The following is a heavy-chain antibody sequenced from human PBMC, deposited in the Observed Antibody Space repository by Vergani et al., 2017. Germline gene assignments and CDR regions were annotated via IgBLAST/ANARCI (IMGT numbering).Heavy chain of an antibody. CDR1: GGSISNSNYY. CDR2: IYYSGRT. CDR3: ARQSTTDDAFDI. Sequence: QLQLQESGPGLVKPSETLSLTCTVSGGSISNSNYYWGWIRQPPGKGLEWIGSIYYSGRTYYRPSLKGRVTISVYTSKNQFSLKVSSVTAADTAVYYCARQSTTDDAFDIWGQGTMVTVSS. D-gene: IGHD4-17*01. V-gene: IGHV4-39*01. J-gene: IGHJ3*02.